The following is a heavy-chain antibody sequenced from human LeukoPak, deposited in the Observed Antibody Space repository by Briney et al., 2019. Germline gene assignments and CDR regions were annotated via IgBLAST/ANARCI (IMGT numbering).Heavy chain of an antibody. CDR1: GGSISSSSYY. D-gene: IGHD5-18*01. CDR2: IYYSGST. Sequence: ASETLSLTCTVSGGSISSSSYYWGWIRQPPGKGLEWIGSIYYSGSTYYNPSLKSRVTISVDTSKNQFSLKLSSVTAADTAVYYCARMRSGYPGWFDPWGQGTLVTVPS. V-gene: IGHV4-39*07. CDR3: ARMRSGYPGWFDP. J-gene: IGHJ5*02.